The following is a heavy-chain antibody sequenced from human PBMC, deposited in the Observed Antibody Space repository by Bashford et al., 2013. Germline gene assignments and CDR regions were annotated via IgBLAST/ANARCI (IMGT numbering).Heavy chain of an antibody. Sequence: SSETLSLTCTVSGGSISTYYWSWIRQPPGKGLEWIGYIYYSGSTNYNPSLKSRVTISVDTSKNQFSLNLRSVTAADTAVYIAVTMLRGVIPATWGQGTLVTVSS. CDR1: GGSISTYY. D-gene: IGHD3-10*01. J-gene: IGHJ4*02. CDR3: VTMLRGVIPAT. CDR2: IYYSGST. V-gene: IGHV4-59*01.